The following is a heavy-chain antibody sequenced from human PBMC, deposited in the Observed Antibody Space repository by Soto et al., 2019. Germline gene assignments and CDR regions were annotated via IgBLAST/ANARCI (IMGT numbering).Heavy chain of an antibody. V-gene: IGHV3-23*01. J-gene: IGHJ4*02. D-gene: IGHD2-2*01. CDR2: ISGSGGST. CDR3: AKVERYCSSTSCPITPFDY. CDR1: GFTFSSYA. Sequence: GGSLRLSCAASGFTFSSYAMSWVRQAPGKGLEWVSAISGSGGSTYYADSVKGRFTISRDNSKNTLYLQMNGLRAEDTAVYYCAKVERYCSSTSCPITPFDYWGQGTLVTVSS.